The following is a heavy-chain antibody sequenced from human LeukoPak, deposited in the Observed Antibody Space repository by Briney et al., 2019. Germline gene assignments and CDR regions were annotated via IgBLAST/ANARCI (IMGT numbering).Heavy chain of an antibody. CDR2: ISYDGSNK. CDR1: GFTFSSYG. CDR3: AKAVSTVTTAFDY. Sequence: GGSLRLSCAASGFTFSSYGMHWVRQAPGKGLEWVAVISYDGSNKYYADSVKGRFTISRDNSKNTLYLQMNSLRAEDTAVYYCAKAVSTVTTAFDYWGQGTLVTVSP. V-gene: IGHV3-30*18. J-gene: IGHJ4*02. D-gene: IGHD4-17*01.